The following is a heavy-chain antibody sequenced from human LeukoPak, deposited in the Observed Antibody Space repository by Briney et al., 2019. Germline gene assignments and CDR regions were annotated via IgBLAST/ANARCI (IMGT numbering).Heavy chain of an antibody. CDR2: INHSGST. D-gene: IGHD6-6*01. CDR3: ARGGRAARKFDY. CDR1: GGSFSGYY. V-gene: IGHV4-34*01. J-gene: IGHJ4*02. Sequence: SETLSLTCAVYGGSFSGYYWSWIRQPPGKGLEWIGEINHSGSTNYNPSLKSRVTISVDTSKNQFSLKLSPVTAADTAVYYCARGGRAARKFDYWGQGTLVTVSS.